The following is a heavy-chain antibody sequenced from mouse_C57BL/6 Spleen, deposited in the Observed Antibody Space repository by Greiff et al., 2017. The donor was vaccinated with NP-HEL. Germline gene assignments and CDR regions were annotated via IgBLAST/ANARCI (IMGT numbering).Heavy chain of an antibody. Sequence: VQLQQPGAELVRPGSSVKLSCKASGYTFTSYWMDWVKQRPGQGLEWIGNIYPSDSETHYNQKFKDKATLTVDKSSSTAYMQLRSLTSEDSAVYYCARRGGWYFDVWGTGTTVTVSS. D-gene: IGHD1-1*02. CDR3: ARRGGWYFDV. CDR1: GYTFTSYW. CDR2: IYPSDSET. J-gene: IGHJ1*03. V-gene: IGHV1-61*01.